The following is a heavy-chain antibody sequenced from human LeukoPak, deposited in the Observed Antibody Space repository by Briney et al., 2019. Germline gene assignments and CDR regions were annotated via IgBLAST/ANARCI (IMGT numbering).Heavy chain of an antibody. J-gene: IGHJ5*02. CDR2: INQNGSIT. Sequence: GGSLRLSCVASGFAFTKYWMQWVRQVPGKGLQWVSRINQNGSITDYADSVKGRFTISRDNAKNTLYLQMNSLRAGDTAVYYCARSYRDLWGQGTLVTVSS. D-gene: IGHD3-10*01. CDR1: GFAFTKYW. V-gene: IGHV3-74*01. CDR3: ARSYRDL.